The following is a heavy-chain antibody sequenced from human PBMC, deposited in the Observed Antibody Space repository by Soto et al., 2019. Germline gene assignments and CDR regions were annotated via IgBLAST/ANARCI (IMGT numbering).Heavy chain of an antibody. Sequence: SETLSLTCSVSGSYITSGDYHWTWIRQAPGKGLEWVGYISHSETTYYSPALKNRIIISSDFSMNQFSLRLNSVTAADTAVYFCAGFGVGDRDDKWGQGTLVTVSS. CDR2: ISHSETT. CDR3: AGFGVGDRDDK. CDR1: GSYITSGDYH. V-gene: IGHV4-30-4*01. J-gene: IGHJ4*02. D-gene: IGHD2-8*01.